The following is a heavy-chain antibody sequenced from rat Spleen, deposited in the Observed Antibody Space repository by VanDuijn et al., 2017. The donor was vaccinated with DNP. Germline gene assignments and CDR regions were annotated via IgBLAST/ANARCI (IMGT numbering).Heavy chain of an antibody. V-gene: IGHV4-2*01. Sequence: EVQLVESGGGLVQPGRSLKLSCAASGFNFNDYWMGWVRQAPGKGLEWIGEINKDSSTIKYTPSLKDKFTISRDNAQNTLYLQMSKLGSEDTSIYYCALMDGAFDYWGQGVMVTVSS. CDR3: ALMDGAFDY. CDR2: INKDSSTI. CDR1: GFNFNDYW. J-gene: IGHJ2*01. D-gene: IGHD1-12*02.